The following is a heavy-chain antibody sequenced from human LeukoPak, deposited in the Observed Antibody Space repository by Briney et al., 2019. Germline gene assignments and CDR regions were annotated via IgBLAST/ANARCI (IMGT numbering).Heavy chain of an antibody. D-gene: IGHD6-13*01. Sequence: PGGSLRLSCAASGFTFNSYGMHWVRQAPGKGLEWVAVISYDGSNKYYADSVKGRFTISRDNTKNSLYLEMNSLRAEDTAVYYCARDGVDAGIYFDCWGQGTLVTVSS. V-gene: IGHV3-30*03. CDR1: GFTFNSYG. CDR3: ARDGVDAGIYFDC. J-gene: IGHJ4*02. CDR2: ISYDGSNK.